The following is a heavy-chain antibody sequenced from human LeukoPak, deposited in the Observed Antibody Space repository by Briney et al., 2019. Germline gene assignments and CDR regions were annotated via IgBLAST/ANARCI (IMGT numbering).Heavy chain of an antibody. V-gene: IGHV3-48*01. J-gene: IGHJ4*02. D-gene: IGHD6-13*01. CDR1: GFTFSSYS. Sequence: PGGSLRLSCAASGFTFSSYSMDWVRQAPGKGLEWVSYISSSSSTIYYADSVKGRFTISRDNSKNTLSLQMNSLRAEDTAVYYCAKDGGAAAGRYYFDYWGQGTLVTVSS. CDR2: ISSSSSTI. CDR3: AKDGGAAAGRYYFDY.